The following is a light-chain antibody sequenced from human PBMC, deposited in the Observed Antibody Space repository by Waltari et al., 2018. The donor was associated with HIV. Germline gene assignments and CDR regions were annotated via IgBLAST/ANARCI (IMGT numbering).Light chain of an antibody. CDR2: KAS. V-gene: IGKV1-5*03. CDR3: QHYNSYPWT. Sequence: DIQMTQSPSTLSASVGDRVTITCRASQSIRSWLAWYQQKPGKAPNHLIYKASSLESGVPSRFSGSGSGTEFTLTISSLQPDDFATYYCQHYNSYPWTFGQGTKVEIK. J-gene: IGKJ1*01. CDR1: QSIRSW.